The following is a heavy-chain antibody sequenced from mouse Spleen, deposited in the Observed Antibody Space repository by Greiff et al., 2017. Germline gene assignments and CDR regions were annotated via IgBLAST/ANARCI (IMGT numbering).Heavy chain of an antibody. CDR2: IWRGGST. CDR3: AKTAMITTGAMDY. Sequence: VQLQESGPGLVQPSQSLSITCTVSGFSLTSYGVHWVRQSPGKGLEWLGVIWRGGSTDYNAAFMSRLSITKDNSKSQVFFKMNSLQADDTAIYYCAKTAMITTGAMDYWGQGTSVTVSS. CDR1: GFSLTSYG. V-gene: IGHV2-5*01. D-gene: IGHD2-4*01. J-gene: IGHJ4*01.